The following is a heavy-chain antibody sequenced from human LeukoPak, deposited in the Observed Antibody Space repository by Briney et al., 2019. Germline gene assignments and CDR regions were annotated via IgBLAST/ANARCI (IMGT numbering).Heavy chain of an antibody. CDR2: ISSSSSYI. D-gene: IGHD6-13*01. CDR3: ARVRGIAAAGDY. V-gene: IGHV3-21*01. J-gene: IGHJ4*02. CDR1: GFTFSSYS. Sequence: GGSLRLSCAASGFTFSSYSMNWVRQAPGKGLEWVSSISSSSSYIYYADSVKGGFTISRDNAKNSLYLQMNSLRAEDTAVYYCARVRGIAAAGDYWGQGTLVTVSS.